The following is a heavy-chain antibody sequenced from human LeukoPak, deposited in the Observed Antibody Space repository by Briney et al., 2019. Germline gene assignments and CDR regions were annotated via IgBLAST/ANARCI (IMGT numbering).Heavy chain of an antibody. V-gene: IGHV4-39*07. Sequence: SETLSLTCTVSGGSISSSSYYWGWIRQPPGKGLEWIGSIYYSGSTYYNPSLKSRVTISVDTSKNQFSLKLSSVTAADTAVYYCARERELRYWVHWGQGTLVTVSS. CDR1: GGSISSSSYY. D-gene: IGHD3-9*01. J-gene: IGHJ4*02. CDR2: IYYSGST. CDR3: ARERELRYWVH.